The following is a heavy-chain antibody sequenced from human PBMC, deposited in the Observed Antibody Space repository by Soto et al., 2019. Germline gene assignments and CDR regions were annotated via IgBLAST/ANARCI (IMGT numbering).Heavy chain of an antibody. Sequence: GGSLRLSCAASGFTFSNAWMNWVRQAPGKGLEWVGRIKSKTDGGTTDYAAPVKGRFTISRDDSKNTLYLQMNSLKTEDTAVYYCTTDLLGVDYDFWSGYSPYYYGMDVWGQGTTFTVSS. CDR2: IKSKTDGGTT. J-gene: IGHJ6*02. CDR3: TTDLLGVDYDFWSGYSPYYYGMDV. D-gene: IGHD3-3*01. CDR1: GFTFSNAW. V-gene: IGHV3-15*07.